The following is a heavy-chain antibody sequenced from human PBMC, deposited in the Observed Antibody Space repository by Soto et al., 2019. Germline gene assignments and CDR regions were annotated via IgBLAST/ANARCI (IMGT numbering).Heavy chain of an antibody. CDR3: ASPHGYSYGYGFDN. CDR2: INNDGSST. CDR1: GFTFSSYW. J-gene: IGHJ4*02. V-gene: IGHV3-74*03. D-gene: IGHD5-18*01. Sequence: EVQLVESGGGLVQRGGSLRLSCAASGFTFSSYWMHWVRQVPGKGLVWVSRINNDGSSTKYADSVKGRFTISRDNAKNTLYLQMNSLRDEDTAVYYCASPHGYSYGYGFDNWGQGTLVTVSS.